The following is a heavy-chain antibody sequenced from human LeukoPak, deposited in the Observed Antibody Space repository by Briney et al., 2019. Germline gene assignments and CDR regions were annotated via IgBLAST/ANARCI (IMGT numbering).Heavy chain of an antibody. Sequence: SETLSLTCAVYGGSFSGYYWSWIRQPPGKGLEWIGEINHSGNTYCNPSLKSRVTISIDTSKNQFSLKLNSVTAADTAVYYCASWSSGWYSFDYWGQGTLVTVSS. CDR3: ASWSSGWYSFDY. CDR2: INHSGNT. V-gene: IGHV4-34*09. CDR1: GGSFSGYY. D-gene: IGHD6-19*01. J-gene: IGHJ4*02.